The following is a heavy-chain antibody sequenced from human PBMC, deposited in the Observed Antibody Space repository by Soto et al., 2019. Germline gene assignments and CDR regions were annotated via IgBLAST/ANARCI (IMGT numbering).Heavy chain of an antibody. D-gene: IGHD2-15*01. J-gene: IGHJ6*02. Sequence: SETLSLTCSVSGGSVSSGSYYWGWIRQPPGKGLEWIGYVYYTGSTNYNPSLKSRITISVDTSKNQFSLKLSSVTAADTAVYYCARDVVYYYEMDVWGQGTTVTVSS. CDR1: GGSVSSGSYY. CDR2: VYYTGST. CDR3: ARDVVYYYEMDV. V-gene: IGHV4-61*01.